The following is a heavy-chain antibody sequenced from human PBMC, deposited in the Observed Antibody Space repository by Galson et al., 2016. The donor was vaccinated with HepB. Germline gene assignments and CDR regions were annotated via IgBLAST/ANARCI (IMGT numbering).Heavy chain of an antibody. D-gene: IGHD2-15*01. CDR1: GFTFSSYT. V-gene: IGHV3-48*02. CDR2: ISSSSSSI. CDR3: ATQYCSGGSCYSAAPGYWYFDL. J-gene: IGHJ2*01. Sequence: SLRLSCAASGFTFSSYTMNWVRQAPGKGLEWVSYISSSSSSIYYADSVKGRFPISRDNAKNSLYLQMNSLRDEDTAVYYCATQYCSGGSCYSAAPGYWYFDLWGRGTLVTVSS.